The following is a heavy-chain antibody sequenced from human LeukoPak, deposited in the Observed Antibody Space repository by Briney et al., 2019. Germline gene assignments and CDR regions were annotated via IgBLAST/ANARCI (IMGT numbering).Heavy chain of an antibody. V-gene: IGHV3-21*01. CDR3: ARSGYYGSGSYSYFDY. Sequence: GGSLRLSCAASGFTFSSYSMNWVRQAPGKGLEWVSSISSSSSYIYYADSVKGRFTISRDNAKNSLYLQMNSLRAEDTAVYYCARSGYYGSGSYSYFDYWGQGTLVTVSS. CDR2: ISSSSSYI. J-gene: IGHJ4*02. D-gene: IGHD3-10*01. CDR1: GFTFSSYS.